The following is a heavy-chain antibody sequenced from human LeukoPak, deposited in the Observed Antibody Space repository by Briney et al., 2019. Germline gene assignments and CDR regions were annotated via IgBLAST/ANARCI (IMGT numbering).Heavy chain of an antibody. CDR1: GFTFSSYG. CDR2: ISYDGSNK. V-gene: IGHV3-30*18. D-gene: IGHD6-19*01. Sequence: GGSLRLSCAASGFTFSSYGMHWVRQAPGKGLEWVAVISYDGSNKYYADSVKGRFTISRDNSKNTLYLQMNSLRPEDTAVYYCAKDTKVAVIFDSFDIWGQGTMVTVSS. J-gene: IGHJ3*02. CDR3: AKDTKVAVIFDSFDI.